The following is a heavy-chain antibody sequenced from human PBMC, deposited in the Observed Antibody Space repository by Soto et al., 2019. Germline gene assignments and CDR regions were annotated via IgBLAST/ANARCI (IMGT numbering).Heavy chain of an antibody. V-gene: IGHV4-31*03. CDR2: FSSSGIT. J-gene: IGHJ5*02. D-gene: IGHD3-16*01. CDR3: ASSGAREGDGVDP. CDR1: VGAIRRRGYY. Sequence: QVQLQESGPGVVKTSQTLSLTCTVSVGAIRRRGYYWRWIRHRPGEGLQWIGFFSSSGITAYNPSLRSRAVISAHTSNTHVYMQLSSVTASDTAVYYCASSGAREGDGVDPWCQGTLVTVSS.